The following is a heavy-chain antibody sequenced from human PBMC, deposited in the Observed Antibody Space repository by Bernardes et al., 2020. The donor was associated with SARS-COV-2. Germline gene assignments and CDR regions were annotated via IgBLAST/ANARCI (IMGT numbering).Heavy chain of an antibody. CDR3: ARPVAGCRRTKFCGFDI. CDR1: GFTFPDSY. D-gene: IGHD2-2*01. J-gene: IGHJ3*02. Sequence: AGSLPLSCAASGFTFPDSYLTWIRQAPGKGLEWVSHMSRSSAFIDYADSVKGRFTISRDNPKNSLYLQMNTLRAEDTAVYYCARPVAGCRRTKFCGFDIWGEGTMVTVSS. CDR2: MSRSSAFI. V-gene: IGHV3-11*03.